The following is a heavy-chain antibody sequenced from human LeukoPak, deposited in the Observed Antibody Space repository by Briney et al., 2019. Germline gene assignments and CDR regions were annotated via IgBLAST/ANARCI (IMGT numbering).Heavy chain of an antibody. J-gene: IGHJ4*02. CDR1: GFTVSSNY. V-gene: IGHV3-53*01. CDR2: IYSGGST. CDR3: TRLTPTVTAN. D-gene: IGHD4-17*01. Sequence: GGSLRLSCAASGFTVSSNYMSWVRQAPGKGLEWVSVIYSGGSTYYADSVKGRFTISRDNSKNTLYLQMNSLKTEGTAVYYCTRLTPTVTANWGQGTLVTVSS.